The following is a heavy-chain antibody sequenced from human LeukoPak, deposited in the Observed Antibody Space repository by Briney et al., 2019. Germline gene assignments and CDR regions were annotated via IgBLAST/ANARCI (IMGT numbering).Heavy chain of an antibody. V-gene: IGHV1-2*02. D-gene: IGHD4-23*01. J-gene: IGHJ6*02. CDR1: GYTFTGYY. CDR3: ARDPYGGLVYGMDV. Sequence: GASVKVSCKASGYTFTGYYMHWVRQAPGQGLEWMGWINPNSGGTNYAQKFQGRVTMTRDTSISTAYMELSRLRSDDTAVYYCARDPYGGLVYGMDVWGQGTTVTVSS. CDR2: INPNSGGT.